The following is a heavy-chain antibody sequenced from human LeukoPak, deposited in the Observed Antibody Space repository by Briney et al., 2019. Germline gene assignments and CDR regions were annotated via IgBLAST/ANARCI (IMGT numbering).Heavy chain of an antibody. CDR3: ARGGITMIVVPSDL. Sequence: SETLSLTCAVYGGSFSGYYWSWIRQPPGKGLEWIGEINHSGSTNYNPSLKSRVTISVDTSKNQFSLKLSSVTAADTAVYYCARGGITMIVVPSDLWGRGTLVTVSS. D-gene: IGHD3-22*01. CDR2: INHSGST. CDR1: GGSFSGYY. J-gene: IGHJ2*01. V-gene: IGHV4-34*01.